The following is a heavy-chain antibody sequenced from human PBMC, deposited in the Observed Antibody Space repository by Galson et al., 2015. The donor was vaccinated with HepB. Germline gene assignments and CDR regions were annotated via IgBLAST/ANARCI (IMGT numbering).Heavy chain of an antibody. D-gene: IGHD6-19*01. V-gene: IGHV2-5*02. Sequence: PALVKPTQTLTLPCTFSGFSLRTSGVGVGWIRQPPGKALEWLALIYWDDDKRYSPSLKSRLTITKDTSKNQVVLTMTNMDPVDTATYYCAHRQRIDSSGWRDAFDIWGQGTMVTVSS. CDR1: GFSLRTSGVG. J-gene: IGHJ3*02. CDR2: IYWDDDK. CDR3: AHRQRIDSSGWRDAFDI.